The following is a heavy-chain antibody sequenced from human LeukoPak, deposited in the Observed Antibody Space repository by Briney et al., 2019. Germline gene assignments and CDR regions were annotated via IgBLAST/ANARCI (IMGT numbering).Heavy chain of an antibody. D-gene: IGHD2-15*01. J-gene: IGHJ4*02. CDR1: GGSFSGYY. CDR2: INHSGST. Sequence: SETLSLTCAVYGGSFSGYYWSWIRQPPGKGLEWIGEINHSGSTNYNPSLKSRVTISVDTSKNQYSLKLSSVTAADTAVYYCARDQRSPKTTSGLLQGDYWGQGTLVTVSS. V-gene: IGHV4-34*01. CDR3: ARDQRSPKTTSGLLQGDY.